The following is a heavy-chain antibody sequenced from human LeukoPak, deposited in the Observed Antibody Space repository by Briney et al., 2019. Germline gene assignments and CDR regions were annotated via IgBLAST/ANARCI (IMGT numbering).Heavy chain of an antibody. J-gene: IGHJ4*02. D-gene: IGHD3-10*01. CDR2: ISSDGINT. CDR3: VLLSLTPG. Sequence: GGSLRLSCAASGFSFSTYWMHWVRQAPGKGLVWVSRISSDGINTNYADSVKGRFTISRDNAKNTLYLQMNSLRPEDTAVYYCVLLSLTPGWGQGTLVTVSP. CDR1: GFSFSTYW. V-gene: IGHV3-74*01.